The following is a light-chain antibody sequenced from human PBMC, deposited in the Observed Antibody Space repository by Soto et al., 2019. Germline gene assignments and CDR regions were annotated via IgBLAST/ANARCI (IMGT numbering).Light chain of an antibody. V-gene: IGKV3-20*01. Sequence: EIVLTQSPGTLSLSPGERATLSCRASQSVSSSYLAWYQHKPGQAPRLLIYGASSRPTGVPDRFSGSGSGTDFTLTISRLEPEDFEVYYCQQYGSSGFTFGQGTKLEIK. CDR3: QQYGSSGFT. J-gene: IGKJ2*01. CDR2: GAS. CDR1: QSVSSSY.